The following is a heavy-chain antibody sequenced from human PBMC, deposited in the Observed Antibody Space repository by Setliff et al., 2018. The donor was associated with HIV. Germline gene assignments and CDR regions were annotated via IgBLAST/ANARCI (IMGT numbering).Heavy chain of an antibody. CDR1: GGSISSSNYY. J-gene: IGHJ4*02. CDR2: FYYSGST. D-gene: IGHD6-19*01. CDR3: ARGGTVSADFDS. V-gene: IGHV4-39*07. Sequence: PSETLSLTCAVSGGSISSSNYYWVWIRQPPGQELEWIGSFYYSGSTYYNLSLKSRVTISLDTSKNQFSLKLSSVTAADTAVYFCARGGTVSADFDSWGQGTLVTVSS.